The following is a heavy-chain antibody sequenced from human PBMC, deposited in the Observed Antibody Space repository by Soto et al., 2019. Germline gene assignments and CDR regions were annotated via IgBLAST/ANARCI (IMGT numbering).Heavy chain of an antibody. D-gene: IGHD2-15*01. Sequence: ASVKVSCKASGYTFTSYGISWVRQAPGQGLEWMGWISAYNGNTNYAQKLQGRVTMTTDTSTSTAYMELRSLRSDDTAVYFCARGTKQYCSGGSRYSGSVHWLDPWG. J-gene: IGHJ5*02. CDR3: ARGTKQYCSGGSRYSGSVHWLDP. CDR2: ISAYNGNT. CDR1: GYTFTSYG. V-gene: IGHV1-18*01.